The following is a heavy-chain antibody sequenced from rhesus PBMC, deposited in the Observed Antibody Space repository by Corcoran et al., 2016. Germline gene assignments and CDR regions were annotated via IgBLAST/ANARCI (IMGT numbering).Heavy chain of an antibody. V-gene: IGHV4-65*02. CDR3: AIISYAGDFEF. D-gene: IGHD2-39*01. CDR1: GGSISSTNW. CDR2: IGGSRVST. Sequence: QVQLQESGPGLVKPSETLSLTCGVSGGSISSTNWWSWIRQPPGKGLEWFGNIGGSRVSTYYNPSLKSRVTISKDTSNNQFSLKLSSVTAADTAVYYCAIISYAGDFEFWGQGALVTVSS. J-gene: IGHJ1*01.